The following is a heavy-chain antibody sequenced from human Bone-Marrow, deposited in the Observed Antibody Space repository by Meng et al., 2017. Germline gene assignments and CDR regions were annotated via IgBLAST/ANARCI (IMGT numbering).Heavy chain of an antibody. J-gene: IGHJ1*01. Sequence: EVQLLESGGGLVQPGESLRLSCAASGFTFSSYGMNWVRQAPGKGLEWVSSINSDGSTYYADSVKGRLTVSRDDSKNTLYLQLNSLKIEDTAVYYCTEGRQSWGQGTLVTVSS. CDR2: INSDGST. V-gene: IGHV3-23*03. CDR3: TEGRQS. CDR1: GFTFSSYG.